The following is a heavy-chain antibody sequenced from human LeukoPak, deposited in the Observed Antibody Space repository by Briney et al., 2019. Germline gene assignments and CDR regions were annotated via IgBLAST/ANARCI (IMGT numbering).Heavy chain of an antibody. J-gene: IGHJ5*02. V-gene: IGHV4-34*01. Sequence: SETLSLTCAGYGGSFRGYYWSWIRQPPGKGLEWIGEINHSGSTNYNPSIKSRVTISVDTSKNQFSLNLTSVTAADTAVYYCASSYIGGYSRSTNYNWFDPWGQGTLVTVSS. CDR2: INHSGST. D-gene: IGHD6-13*01. CDR3: ASSYIGGYSRSTNYNWFDP. CDR1: GGSFRGYY.